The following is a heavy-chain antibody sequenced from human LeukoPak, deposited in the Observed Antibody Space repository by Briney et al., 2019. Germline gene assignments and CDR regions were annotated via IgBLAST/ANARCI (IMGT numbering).Heavy chain of an antibody. D-gene: IGHD1-26*01. J-gene: IGHJ6*03. V-gene: IGHV3-48*03. Sequence: GGSLRLSCAASGFTFSSYEMNWVRQAPGKGLEWVSYISSSGSTIYYADSVKGRFTISRDNAKSSLYLQMDSLRDEDTAVYYCARDPYSGSYGDYYYYYMDVWGKGTTVTISS. CDR2: ISSSGSTI. CDR1: GFTFSSYE. CDR3: ARDPYSGSYGDYYYYYMDV.